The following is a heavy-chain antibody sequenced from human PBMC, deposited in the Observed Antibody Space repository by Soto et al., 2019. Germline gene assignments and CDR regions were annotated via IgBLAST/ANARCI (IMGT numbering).Heavy chain of an antibody. CDR3: ASSPKSSDFPYYFDF. D-gene: IGHD2-21*02. CDR2: VIHTGRT. Sequence: QVQLEQSGAGLLKPSETLSLTCTVYARSFSGYYWNWIRQPPGKGLEWIGEVIHTGRTNYNPSLKGRVTISVDTSKNQFSLNLSSVTAADTAVYYCASSPKSSDFPYYFDFWGQGTQVTVSS. J-gene: IGHJ4*02. V-gene: IGHV4-34*02. CDR1: ARSFSGYY.